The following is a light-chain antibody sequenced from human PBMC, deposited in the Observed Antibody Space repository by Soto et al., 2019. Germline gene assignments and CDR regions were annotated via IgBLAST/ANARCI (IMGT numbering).Light chain of an antibody. J-gene: IGLJ1*01. V-gene: IGLV2-14*01. CDR3: SSNTRSSLYV. Sequence: QSALTQPASVSGSPGQSITISCTGTGSDVGGYNYVSWHQQHPGKAPKLMIFEVSYRPSGVSDRFSGSKSGNTASLTISGLQADDEADYYCSSNTRSSLYVFGTGTKLTVL. CDR2: EVS. CDR1: GSDVGGYNY.